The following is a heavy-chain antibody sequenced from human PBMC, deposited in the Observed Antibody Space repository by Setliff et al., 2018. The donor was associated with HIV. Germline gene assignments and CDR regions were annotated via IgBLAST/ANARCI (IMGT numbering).Heavy chain of an antibody. J-gene: IGHJ4*02. CDR1: GDTFSTHT. Sequence: ASVTVSCKASGDTFSTHTIHWLRQAPGQGPEWMGRTIPIFSMSNAALNFQGRLMITADKSSNTAYMSLTKLTFEDTAMYYCATSYGSGVAPFDNWGQGTLVTVSS. CDR3: ATSYGSGVAPFDN. V-gene: IGHV1-69*02. CDR2: TIPIFSMS. D-gene: IGHD3-10*01.